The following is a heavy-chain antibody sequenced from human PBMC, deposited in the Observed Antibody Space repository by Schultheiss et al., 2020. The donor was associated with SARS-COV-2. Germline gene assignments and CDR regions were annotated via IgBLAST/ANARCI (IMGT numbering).Heavy chain of an antibody. CDR1: GGSISSSSYY. J-gene: IGHJ4*02. D-gene: IGHD4-11*01. V-gene: IGHV4-61*05. Sequence: SETLSLTCTVSGGSISSSSYYWSWIRQPPGKGLEWIGYIYYSGSTYYNPSLKSRVTISVDTSKNQFSLKLSSVTAADTAVYYCARVVGSNFAHFDYWGQGTLVTVSS. CDR3: ARVVGSNFAHFDY. CDR2: IYYSGST.